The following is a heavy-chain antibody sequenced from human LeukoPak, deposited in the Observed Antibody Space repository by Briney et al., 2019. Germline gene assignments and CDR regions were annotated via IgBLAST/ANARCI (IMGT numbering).Heavy chain of an antibody. CDR1: GFTFSSYW. D-gene: IGHD1-26*01. V-gene: IGHV3-30*03. J-gene: IGHJ4*02. Sequence: GGSLRLSCAASGFTFSSYWMHWVRQAPGKGLEWVAVILYDGSDKYYIDSAKGRFTISRDNSKNTLYLQMNSLKAEDAAVYYCARVLSGSYDNYFDYWGQGALVSVSS. CDR3: ARVLSGSYDNYFDY. CDR2: ILYDGSDK.